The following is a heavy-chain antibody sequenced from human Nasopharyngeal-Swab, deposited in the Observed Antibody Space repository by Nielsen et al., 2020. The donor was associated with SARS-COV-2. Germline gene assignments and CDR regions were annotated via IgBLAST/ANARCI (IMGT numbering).Heavy chain of an antibody. CDR2: FNEDGSRT. CDR3: ARDVGGSGSN. J-gene: IGHJ4*02. D-gene: IGHD3-10*01. V-gene: IGHV3-74*01. Sequence: GGSLRLSCAVSGFTFRNFWMHWVRPVPGKGLVWVSRFNEDGSRTDYADSVKGRFAISRENAENTLYLQMNSLRVEDTAVYYCARDVGGSGSNWGQGTLVTVSS. CDR1: GFTFRNFW.